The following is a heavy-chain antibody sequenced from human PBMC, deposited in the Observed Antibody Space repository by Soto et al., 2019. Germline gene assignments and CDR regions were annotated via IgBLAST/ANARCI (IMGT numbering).Heavy chain of an antibody. CDR2: IKQDGSEK. V-gene: IGHV3-7*03. Sequence: GGSLRLSCAASGFTFSSYWMSWVRQAPGKGLEWVADIKQDGSEKYYVDSVKGRFTISRDNSKNTLYLQMNSLRAEDTAVYYCARDLVVAATGWGCWGQGTLVTVSS. D-gene: IGHD2-15*01. CDR1: GFTFSSYW. J-gene: IGHJ4*02. CDR3: ARDLVVAATGWGC.